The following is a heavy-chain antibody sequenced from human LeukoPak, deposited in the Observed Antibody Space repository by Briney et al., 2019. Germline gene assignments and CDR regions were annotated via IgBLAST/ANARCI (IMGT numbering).Heavy chain of an antibody. Sequence: ASETLSLTCAVYGGSFSGYYWSWIRQPPGKGLEWIGEINHSGSTNYNPSVKSRVTISVDTSKNQFSLKLSSVTAADTAVYYCARMTWAPVGADYWGQGTLVTVSS. V-gene: IGHV4-34*01. CDR2: INHSGST. D-gene: IGHD1-26*01. CDR3: ARMTWAPVGADY. J-gene: IGHJ4*02. CDR1: GGSFSGYY.